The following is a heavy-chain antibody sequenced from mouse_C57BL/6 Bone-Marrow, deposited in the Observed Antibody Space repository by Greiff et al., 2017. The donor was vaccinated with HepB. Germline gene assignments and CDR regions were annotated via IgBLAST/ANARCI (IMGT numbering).Heavy chain of an antibody. V-gene: IGHV1-69*01. CDR2: IDPSDSYT. Sequence: QVQLQQPGAELVMPGASVKLSCTASGYTFTSYWMHWVKQRPGQGLEWIGEIDPSDSYTNYNQRFKGKSTLTVDKSSSTAYMQLSSLTSEDSAVYYCARGGSSYLWYFDVWGTGTTVTVSS. CDR3: ARGGSSYLWYFDV. J-gene: IGHJ1*03. D-gene: IGHD1-1*01. CDR1: GYTFTSYW.